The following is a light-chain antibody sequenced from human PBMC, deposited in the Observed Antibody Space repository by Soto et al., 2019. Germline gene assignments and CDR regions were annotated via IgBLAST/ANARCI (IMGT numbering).Light chain of an antibody. J-gene: IGKJ1*01. Sequence: EIVITNSPATLCVSTGESDTISCRASQRVGRNLAWYQQKPCQAPRLLIYGASTRATGFPARFSGSWSGTEFSLTFSCLQSEDFAVYYCQQYTNWQTFGQGTKVDIK. CDR1: QRVGRN. V-gene: IGKV3-15*01. CDR2: GAS. CDR3: QQYTNWQT.